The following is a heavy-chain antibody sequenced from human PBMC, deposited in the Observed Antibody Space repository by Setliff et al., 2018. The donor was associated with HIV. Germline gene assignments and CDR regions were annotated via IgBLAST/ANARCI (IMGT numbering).Heavy chain of an antibody. V-gene: IGHV4-61*09. CDR1: GGSISSGSYY. D-gene: IGHD3-3*01. CDR3: ARSEGIAWFDP. CDR2: IYTNGST. Sequence: SETLSLTCTVSGGSISSGSYYWSWMRQPAGKGLEWIGHIYTNGSTNYNPSLKSRVTISVDTSKNQFSLKLSSVTAADTAVYYCARSEGIAWFDPWGQGTLVTV. J-gene: IGHJ5*02.